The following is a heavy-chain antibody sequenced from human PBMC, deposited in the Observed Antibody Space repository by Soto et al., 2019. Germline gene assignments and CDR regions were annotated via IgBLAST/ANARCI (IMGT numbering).Heavy chain of an antibody. CDR2: IYSGGST. J-gene: IGHJ6*02. D-gene: IGHD3-16*01. V-gene: IGHV3-66*01. CDR3: ARDNLGGLLPPYYYYYGMDV. Sequence: GGSLRLSCAASGFTVSSNYMSWVRQAPGKGLEWVSVIYSGGSTYYADSVKGRFTISRDNSKNTLYLQMNSLRAEDTAVYYCARDNLGGLLPPYYYYYGMDVWGQGTTVTVSS. CDR1: GFTVSSNY.